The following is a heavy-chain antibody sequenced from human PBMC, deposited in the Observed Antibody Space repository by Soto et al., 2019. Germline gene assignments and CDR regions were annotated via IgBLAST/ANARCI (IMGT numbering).Heavy chain of an antibody. V-gene: IGHV1-18*01. CDR1: GYTFTRYG. J-gene: IGHJ6*02. CDR2: ISGYNGDT. Sequence: ASVKVSCTASGYTFTRYGRSWVRQAPGQGLEWMGWISGYNGDTTYAQKFQGRVTMTIDTSTSTAYMELRSLTSDDTAVYYCAKNGQPPYYYYGLDVWGQGTKVTVSS. D-gene: IGHD2-8*01. CDR3: AKNGQPPYYYYGLDV.